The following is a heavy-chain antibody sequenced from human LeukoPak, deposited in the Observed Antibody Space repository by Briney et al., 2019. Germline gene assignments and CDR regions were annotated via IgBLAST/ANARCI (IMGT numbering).Heavy chain of an antibody. V-gene: IGHV3-74*01. J-gene: IGHJ3*02. CDR3: AKVITMTKRGYDAFDI. Sequence: GRSLRLSCAASGFTFSSYWMHWVRQAPGKGLVWVSRINSDGSSTSYADSVKGRFTISRDNAKNTLYLQMNSLRAEDTAVYYCAKVITMTKRGYDAFDIWGQGTMVTVSS. D-gene: IGHD3-22*01. CDR1: GFTFSSYW. CDR2: INSDGSST.